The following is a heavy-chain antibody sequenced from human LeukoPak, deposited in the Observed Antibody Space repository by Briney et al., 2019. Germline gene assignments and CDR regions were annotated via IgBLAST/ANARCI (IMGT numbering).Heavy chain of an antibody. J-gene: IGHJ4*02. CDR2: MNPNSGNT. V-gene: IGHV1-8*03. CDR3: ARDIVVVPAAMPGDY. CDR1: GYTFTSYD. D-gene: IGHD2-2*01. Sequence: ASVKVSCKASGYTFTSYDINWVRQATGQGLEWMGWMNPNSGNTGYAQKFQGRVTITRNTSISTAYMELSSLRSEDTAVYYCARDIVVVPAAMPGDYWGQGTLVTVSS.